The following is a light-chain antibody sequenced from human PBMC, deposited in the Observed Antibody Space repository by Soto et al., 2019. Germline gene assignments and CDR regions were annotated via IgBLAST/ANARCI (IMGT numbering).Light chain of an antibody. V-gene: IGKV1D-13*01. CDR1: QGLSNT. CDR3: QQYNNCSRT. CDR2: GAS. J-gene: IGKJ1*01. Sequence: AIQMTQSPSSLSASVGDRVTITCRASQGLSNTVVWYQQKPGKAPNLLIYGASTRASGIPARFSGSGSGTDFTLTIDSLQSEDVAVYYCQQYNNCSRTFGQGTKVDIK.